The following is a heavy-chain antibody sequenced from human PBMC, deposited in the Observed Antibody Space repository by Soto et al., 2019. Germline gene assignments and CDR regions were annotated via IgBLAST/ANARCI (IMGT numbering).Heavy chain of an antibody. CDR2: IYPGDSDT. Sequence: GESLKISCKGSGYSFTSYWIGWVRQMPGKGLEWMGIIYPGDSDTRYSPSFQGQVTISADKSISTAYLQWSSLKASDTAMYYCARHSLTSHGSDCGGDCYGLDYWGQGTLVTVSS. CDR3: ARHSLTSHGSDCGGDCYGLDY. CDR1: GYSFTSYW. D-gene: IGHD2-21*02. J-gene: IGHJ4*02. V-gene: IGHV5-51*01.